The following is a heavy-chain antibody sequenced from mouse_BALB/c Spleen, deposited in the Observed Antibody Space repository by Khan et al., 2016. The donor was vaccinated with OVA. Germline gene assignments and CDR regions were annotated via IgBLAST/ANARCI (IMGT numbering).Heavy chain of an antibody. CDR2: IDPANGYT. V-gene: IGHV14-3*02. CDR3: ARSTYYDGSY. CDR1: GFTIKDTY. J-gene: IGHJ3*01. Sequence: VQLKQSGAELVKPGASVKLSCTTSGFTIKDTYIHWVKQRPEQGLEWIGRIDPANGYTKFDPKFQGKATITTDTSSNTAYLQLSSLTSEDTAVYYCARSTYYDGSYWGQGTLVTVSS. D-gene: IGHD1-1*01.